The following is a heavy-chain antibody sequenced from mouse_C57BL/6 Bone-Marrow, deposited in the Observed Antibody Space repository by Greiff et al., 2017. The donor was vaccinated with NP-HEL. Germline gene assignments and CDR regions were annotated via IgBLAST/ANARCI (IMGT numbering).Heavy chain of an antibody. CDR2: IDPENGDT. J-gene: IGHJ3*01. Sequence: VQLQQSGAELVRPGASVKLSCTASGFNIKDAYMHWVKQRPEQGLAWIGWIDPENGDTESASKFQGKATITADTSSNTAYRQLSSLTSEDTAVYYCTSIYYYGSSYAWFAYWGQGTLVTVSA. D-gene: IGHD1-1*01. CDR1: GFNIKDAY. V-gene: IGHV14-4*01. CDR3: TSIYYYGSSYAWFAY.